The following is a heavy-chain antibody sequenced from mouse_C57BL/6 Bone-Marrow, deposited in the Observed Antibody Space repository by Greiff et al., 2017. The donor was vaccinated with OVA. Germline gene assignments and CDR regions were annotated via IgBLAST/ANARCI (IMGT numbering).Heavy chain of an antibody. D-gene: IGHD1-1*01. CDR1: GYTFTSYW. CDR3: ARGLVAPFDY. Sequence: QVQLKQPGAELVRPGSSVKLSCKASGYTFTSYWMDWVKQRPGQGLEWIGNIYPSDSETHYNQKFKDKATLTVDKSSSTAYMQLSSLTSEDSAVYYCARGLVAPFDYWGQGTTLTVSS. CDR2: IYPSDSET. J-gene: IGHJ2*01. V-gene: IGHV1-61*01.